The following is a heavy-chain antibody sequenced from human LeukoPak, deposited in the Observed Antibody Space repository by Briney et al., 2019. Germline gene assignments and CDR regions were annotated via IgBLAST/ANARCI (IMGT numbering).Heavy chain of an antibody. Sequence: GESLKISCQGSGYSFTNYWIGWVRQVPGKGLEWMGIIYPADFETRYSPSFQGQVTISVGKSINTAYLQWGSLRVSDTAIYYCVTTLYSGIYGDAFDVWAQGTMVTVSS. J-gene: IGHJ3*01. CDR1: GYSFTNYW. V-gene: IGHV5-51*01. CDR2: IYPADFET. D-gene: IGHD1-26*01. CDR3: VTTLYSGIYGDAFDV.